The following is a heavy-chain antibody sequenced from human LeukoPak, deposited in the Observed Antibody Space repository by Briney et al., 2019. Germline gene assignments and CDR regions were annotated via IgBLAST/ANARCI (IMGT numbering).Heavy chain of an antibody. Sequence: KPSETLSLTCTVSGGSISSYYWSWIRQPPGKGLEWIGCIYYSGSTNYNPSLKSRVTISVDTSKNQFSLKLSSVTAADTAVYYCARVEGSPNYYDSSGYYIWFDPWGQGTLVTVSS. V-gene: IGHV4-59*01. CDR3: ARVEGSPNYYDSSGYYIWFDP. CDR1: GGSISSYY. D-gene: IGHD3-22*01. CDR2: IYYSGST. J-gene: IGHJ5*02.